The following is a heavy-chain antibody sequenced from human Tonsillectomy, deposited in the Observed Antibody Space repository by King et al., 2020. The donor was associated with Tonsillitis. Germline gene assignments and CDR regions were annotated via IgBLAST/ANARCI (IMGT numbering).Heavy chain of an antibody. D-gene: IGHD2-2*01. CDR2: ISGIGGST. CDR3: AKRLGSTFYYYMDV. V-gene: IGHV3-23*04. CDR1: GFTFSSYA. Sequence: VQLVESGGGLVQPGGSLRLSCAASGFTFSSYAMSWVRQAPGKGLEWVSAISGIGGSTYYADSVKGRFTISRDNSKNTLYLQMNSLRAGDTAVYYCAKRLGSTFYYYMDVCGRGTTVTGSS. J-gene: IGHJ6*03.